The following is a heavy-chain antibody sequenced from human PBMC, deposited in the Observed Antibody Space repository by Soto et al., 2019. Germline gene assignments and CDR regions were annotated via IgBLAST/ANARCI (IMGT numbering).Heavy chain of an antibody. CDR3: ARGGSLYWYFDL. D-gene: IGHD5-12*01. CDR2: INAGNGNT. J-gene: IGHJ2*01. CDR1: GYTFTNYA. V-gene: IGHV1-3*01. Sequence: QVQLVQSGAEVKKPGASVKVSCKASGYTFTNYAMHWVRQAPGQRLEWMGWINAGNGNTKYSQKFQGRVTITRDTSAYTDYMELSSLRSDDTAVYYCARGGSLYWYFDLWGRGTLVTVSS.